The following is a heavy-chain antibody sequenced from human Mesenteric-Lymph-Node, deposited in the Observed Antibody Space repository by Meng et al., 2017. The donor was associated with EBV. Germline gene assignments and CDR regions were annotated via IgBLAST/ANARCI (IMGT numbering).Heavy chain of an antibody. CDR1: GYTRTELS. Sequence: QSGCEVKKPGAPVKVSCKVSGYTRTELSMHWVRQAPGKGLEWMAGFDPEDDETIYAQNFQGRVTMTEDRSTDSGYMELRGLRSEDTAVYYCAIVEEGFCSGGSCYRFDYWGQGTLVTVSS. CDR2: FDPEDDET. V-gene: IGHV1-24*01. CDR3: AIVEEGFCSGGSCYRFDY. J-gene: IGHJ4*02. D-gene: IGHD2-15*01.